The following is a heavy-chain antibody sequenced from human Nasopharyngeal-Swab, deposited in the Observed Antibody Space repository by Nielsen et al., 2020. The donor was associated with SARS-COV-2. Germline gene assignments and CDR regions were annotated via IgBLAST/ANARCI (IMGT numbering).Heavy chain of an antibody. CDR3: ERLRQRSWFGESNYYGMDV. CDR2: IFSNDEK. J-gene: IGHJ6*02. D-gene: IGHD3-10*01. Sequence: WIRQPPGKALEWLAHIFSNDEKSYSTSLKSRLTISKDTSKSQVVLTMTNMDPVDTATYYCERLRQRSWFGESNYYGMDVWGQGTTVTVSS. V-gene: IGHV2-26*01.